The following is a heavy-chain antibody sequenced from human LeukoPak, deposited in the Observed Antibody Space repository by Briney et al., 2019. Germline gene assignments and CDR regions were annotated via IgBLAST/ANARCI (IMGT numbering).Heavy chain of an antibody. J-gene: IGHJ3*02. Sequence: SETLSLTCTVSGGSISSGSYDWSWIRQPAGKGLEWIGYIYYSGSTNYNPSLKSRVTISVDTSKNQFSLKLSSVTAADTAVYYCARSVIPGDSFDIWGQGTMVTVSS. V-gene: IGHV4-61*10. CDR2: IYYSGST. CDR3: ARSVIPGDSFDI. D-gene: IGHD3-16*02. CDR1: GGSISSGSYD.